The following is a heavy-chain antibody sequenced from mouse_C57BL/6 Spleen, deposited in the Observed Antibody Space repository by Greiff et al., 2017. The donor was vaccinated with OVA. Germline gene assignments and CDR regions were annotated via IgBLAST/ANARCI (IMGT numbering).Heavy chain of an antibody. CDR1: GYTFTSYW. CDR2: IHPNSGST. D-gene: IGHD1-1*01. CDR3: ARCPNYGSSYGFDY. V-gene: IGHV1-64*01. J-gene: IGHJ2*01. Sequence: QVQLQQPGAELVKPGASVKLSCKASGYTFTSYWMHWVKQRPGQGLEWIGMIHPNSGSTNYNEQFKSKATLTVDKASSTAYMQLSSLTSEDSAVYYGARCPNYGSSYGFDYWGQGTTLTVSS.